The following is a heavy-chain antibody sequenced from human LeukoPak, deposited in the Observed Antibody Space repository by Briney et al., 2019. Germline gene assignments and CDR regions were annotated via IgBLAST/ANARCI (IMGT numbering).Heavy chain of an antibody. V-gene: IGHV4-59*01. CDR2: IYYSGST. CDR3: ARDRGYYYGMDV. CDR1: GGSLSSYY. J-gene: IGHJ6*02. Sequence: SETLSLTCTVCGGSLSSYYWSWIRQPPGKGLEWIGYIYYSGSTNYNPSLKSRVTISVDTSKNQFSLKLSSVTAADTAVYYCARDRGYYYGMDVWGQGTTVTVSS.